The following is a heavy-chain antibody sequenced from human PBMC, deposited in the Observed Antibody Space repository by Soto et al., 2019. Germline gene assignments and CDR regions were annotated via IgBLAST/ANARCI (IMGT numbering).Heavy chain of an antibody. J-gene: IGHJ4*02. CDR1: GYTFTSYA. CDR2: INAGIGNT. V-gene: IGHV1-3*01. D-gene: IGHD1-7*01. CDR3: ARNDELELRVDY. Sequence: QVQLVQSGAEVKKPGASVKVSCKASGYTFTSYAMHWVRQAPGQRLEWMGWINAGIGNTKYSQQFQGRGTITRDPAAGKAYKGLSSVRSEDRAVYCCARNDELELRVDYWGQGTLVTVSS.